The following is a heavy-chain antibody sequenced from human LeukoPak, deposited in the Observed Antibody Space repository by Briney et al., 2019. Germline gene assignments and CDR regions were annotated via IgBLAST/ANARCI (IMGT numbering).Heavy chain of an antibody. J-gene: IGHJ4*02. D-gene: IGHD1-1*01. CDR2: ISSSGSTI. CDR1: GFTFSSYE. Sequence: GGSLRLSCAASGFTFSSYEMNWVRQAPGKGLEWVSYISSSGSTIYYADSVKGRFTISRDNAKNSLYLQMNSLRAEDTAVYYCAREGGGTHGYFDYWGQGTLVTVSS. CDR3: AREGGGTHGYFDY. V-gene: IGHV3-48*03.